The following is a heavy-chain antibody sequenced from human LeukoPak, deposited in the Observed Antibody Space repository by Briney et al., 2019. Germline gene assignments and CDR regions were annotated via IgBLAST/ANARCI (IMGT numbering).Heavy chain of an antibody. V-gene: IGHV1-3*01. Sequence: ASVKVSCKASGYTFTSYAMHWVRQAPGQRLEWMGWINAGNGNTKYSQKFQGRVTITRDTSASTAYMELSSLRFEDTAVYYCARAGDSSGYYYEYFDYWGQGTLVTVSS. CDR1: GYTFTSYA. CDR3: ARAGDSSGYYYEYFDY. J-gene: IGHJ4*02. CDR2: INAGNGNT. D-gene: IGHD3-22*01.